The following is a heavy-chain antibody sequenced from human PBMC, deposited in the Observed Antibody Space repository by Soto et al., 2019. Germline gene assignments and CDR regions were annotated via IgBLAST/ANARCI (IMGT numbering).Heavy chain of an antibody. J-gene: IGHJ5*02. D-gene: IGHD6-19*01. Sequence: SETLSLTCSVSGAPISSYYWSWVRQPPGKGLEWIGNIHYSGTATYNPSLKSRVTISLDTSTQFSLRVTSVTAADTALYYCARGPQWLRSDNWFDPWGQGTLVTVSS. CDR1: GAPISSYY. CDR2: IHYSGTA. CDR3: ARGPQWLRSDNWFDP. V-gene: IGHV4-59*01.